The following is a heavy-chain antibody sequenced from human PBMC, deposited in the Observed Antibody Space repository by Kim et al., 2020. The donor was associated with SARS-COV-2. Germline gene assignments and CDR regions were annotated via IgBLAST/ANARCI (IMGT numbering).Heavy chain of an antibody. J-gene: IGHJ6*02. CDR2: IYYSGST. Sequence: SETLSLTCTVSGGSISSYYWSWIRQPPGKGLEWIGYIYYSGSTNYNPSLKSRVTISVDTSKNQFSLKLSSVTAADTAVYYCARDLRSGRGSGSPLYYYGMDVWGQGTTVTVSS. CDR1: GGSISSYY. D-gene: IGHD3-10*01. CDR3: ARDLRSGRGSGSPLYYYGMDV. V-gene: IGHV4-59*13.